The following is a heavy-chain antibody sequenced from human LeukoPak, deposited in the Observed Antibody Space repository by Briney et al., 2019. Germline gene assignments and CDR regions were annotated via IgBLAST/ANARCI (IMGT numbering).Heavy chain of an antibody. D-gene: IGHD2-2*02. Sequence: SETLSLTCAVYGGSFSGYYWSWIRQPPGKGLEWIGEINHSGSTNYNPSLKSRVTISVDTSKSQFSLKLSSVTAADTAVYYCARGLARDIVVVPAAIVWFDPWGQGTLVTVSS. CDR2: INHSGST. V-gene: IGHV4-34*01. CDR1: GGSFSGYY. CDR3: ARGLARDIVVVPAAIVWFDP. J-gene: IGHJ5*02.